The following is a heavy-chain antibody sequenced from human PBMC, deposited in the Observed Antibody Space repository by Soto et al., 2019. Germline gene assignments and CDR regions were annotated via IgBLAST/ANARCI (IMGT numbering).Heavy chain of an antibody. V-gene: IGHV3-7*03. CDR3: ARYYDGGIDF. D-gene: IGHD3-3*01. Sequence: EFQDVESGGGLVRPGGSLRLSCAASGFSSGISFSRLWISCVRQAPGKGLEGVANIKEDGSEEHYIDSVKRRFTSSRDNAKNSLYLEMNSLRVEDTAISYCARYYDGGIDFRGQGTLVTVSS. CDR2: IKEDGSEE. CDR1: GFSSGISFSRLW. J-gene: IGHJ4*02.